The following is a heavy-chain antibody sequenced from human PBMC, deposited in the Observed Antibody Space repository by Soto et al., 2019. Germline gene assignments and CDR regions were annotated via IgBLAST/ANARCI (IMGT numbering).Heavy chain of an antibody. CDR1: EFTFTSYA. CDR3: AMAIPRSSYHYAMDV. J-gene: IGHJ6*04. CDR2: ISFDGTSE. Sequence: GGALRLSCAGSEFTFTSYAMPWVRQAPGRGLEWVALISFDGTSEYYADSVKGRFIISIDNPKSMVYLQMNSLRPDGTAIYYCAMAIPRSSYHYAMDVWGNGTLVTGSS. D-gene: IGHD2-2*02. V-gene: IGHV3-30-3*01.